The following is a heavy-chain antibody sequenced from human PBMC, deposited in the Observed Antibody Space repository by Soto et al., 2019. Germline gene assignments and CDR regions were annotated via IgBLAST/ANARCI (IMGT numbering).Heavy chain of an antibody. CDR2: ISYTGRT. CDR3: AREWGLLPYYVMNV. J-gene: IGHJ6*02. Sequence: SETLSLTCIVSGDSVTSGSYYWTWLRQPPGKGLEWIGYISYTGRTKYNPSLQSRVTISVDTSKNDFSLNLSSVPAADTAVYFCAREWGLLPYYVMNVWGHGTAVTV. CDR1: GDSVTSGSYY. V-gene: IGHV4-61*03. D-gene: IGHD7-27*01.